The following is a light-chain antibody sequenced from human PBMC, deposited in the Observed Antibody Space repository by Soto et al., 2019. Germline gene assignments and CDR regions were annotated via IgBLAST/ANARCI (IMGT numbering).Light chain of an antibody. Sequence: QSVLTQPPSVSGAPGQRVTISCTGSSSNIGAGYDVHWYQQLPGRAPKLLIYANSNRPSGVPDRFSGSSSGTSASLAITGLLAEDEADYSCQSYDSSLSGFYVFGTGTKVTVL. V-gene: IGLV1-40*01. CDR3: QSYDSSLSGFYV. CDR2: ANS. J-gene: IGLJ1*01. CDR1: SSNIGAGYD.